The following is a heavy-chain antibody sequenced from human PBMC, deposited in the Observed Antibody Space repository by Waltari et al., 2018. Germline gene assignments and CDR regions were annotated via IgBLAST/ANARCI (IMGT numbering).Heavy chain of an antibody. CDR1: GFTFSSTY. CDR3: ARATNWVLEAFDL. Sequence: ELQVVESGGGLIQPGASLRLSCASSGFTFSSTYMAWVRQAPGKGPEWVSVMFTSGSTYHADSVKGRFTISRDNSENTVHLQMKNLTAEDTALYYCARATNWVLEAFDLWGQGTMVTVSP. CDR2: MFTSGST. V-gene: IGHV3-53*01. J-gene: IGHJ3*01. D-gene: IGHD1-1*01.